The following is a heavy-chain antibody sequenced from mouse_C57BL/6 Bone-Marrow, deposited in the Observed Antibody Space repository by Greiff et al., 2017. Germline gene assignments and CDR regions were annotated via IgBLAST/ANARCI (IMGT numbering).Heavy chain of an antibody. V-gene: IGHV7-3*01. CDR2: IINKANGYTT. CDR1: GFTFTDYY. Sequence: EVHLVESGGGLVQPGGSLSLSCAASGFTFTDYYMSWVRQPPGKALEWLGFIINKANGYTTEYSASVKGRFTISRDNSQSILYLQMNALRAEDSATYYCASLAYYAMDYWGQGTSVTVSS. J-gene: IGHJ4*01. CDR3: ASLAYYAMDY.